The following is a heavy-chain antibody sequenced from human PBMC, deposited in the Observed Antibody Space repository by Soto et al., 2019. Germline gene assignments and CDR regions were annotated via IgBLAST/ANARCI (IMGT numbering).Heavy chain of an antibody. Sequence: QLQLQESGPGLVKPSETLSLTCTVSGDSIRSGSYHWAWIRQSPGKGLEWIASIYYSGTTYYNPSLKSRVTISVDTSRNQLSVNLGSVTAADTAAYFCVRHVGDRLWYFDYWGQGTLVTVSS. CDR3: VRHVGDRLWYFDY. CDR2: IYYSGTT. V-gene: IGHV4-39*01. CDR1: GDSIRSGSYH. D-gene: IGHD2-21*01. J-gene: IGHJ4*02.